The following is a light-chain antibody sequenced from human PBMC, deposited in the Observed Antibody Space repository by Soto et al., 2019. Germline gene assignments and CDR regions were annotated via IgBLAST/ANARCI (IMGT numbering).Light chain of an antibody. J-gene: IGKJ2*01. V-gene: IGKV1-39*01. CDR2: AAS. CDR3: QQSFDRSFT. Sequence: DIQMTQSPSSLSASVGDRVSFTCRASETISSNYLSWYQKQPGQAPKLLIYAASSVHSGVSARFSGSGSGTDFTLTISSVLPEDSATYFCQQSFDRSFTFGQGTNLE. CDR1: ETISSNY.